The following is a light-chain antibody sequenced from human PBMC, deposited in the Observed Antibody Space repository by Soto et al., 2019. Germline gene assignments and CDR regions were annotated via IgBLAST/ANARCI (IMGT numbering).Light chain of an antibody. CDR3: QQYNSYIT. CDR2: DAS. Sequence: DIQMTQSPSTLSASVGDRVTITCRASQSISSWLAWYQQKPGKAPKLLIYDASSLESGVPSRFSGSGSGTEFTLTISSLQPDDFATYYCQQYNSYITFGGGIKVEIK. V-gene: IGKV1-5*01. J-gene: IGKJ4*01. CDR1: QSISSW.